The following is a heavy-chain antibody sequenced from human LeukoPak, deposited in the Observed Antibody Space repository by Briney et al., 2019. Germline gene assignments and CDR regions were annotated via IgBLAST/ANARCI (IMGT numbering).Heavy chain of an antibody. CDR2: INPNSGST. V-gene: IGHV1-2*02. D-gene: IGHD6-19*01. Sequence: GASVKVSCKASGYTFTNYYIHWVRQAPGQGLEWMGWINPNSGSTDYAQKFQGRVTMTRDTSISTAYMELSRLRSDDTAVYYCARDRARWAVAGTLSWGYWGQGTLVTVSS. CDR3: ARDRARWAVAGTLSWGY. J-gene: IGHJ4*02. CDR1: GYTFTNYY.